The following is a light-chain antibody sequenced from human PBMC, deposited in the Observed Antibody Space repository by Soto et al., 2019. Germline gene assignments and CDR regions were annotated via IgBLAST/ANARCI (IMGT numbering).Light chain of an antibody. CDR3: QQSYSTPPT. Sequence: DIQMTQSPSSLSASVGDRVTITCRASQSISSYLTWYQQKPGKAPKRLSYAASSLQSRVPSRFSGSGSRTDLTLAISRLQPEDFATYYCQQSYSTPPTFGQGIKVEIK. CDR2: AAS. V-gene: IGKV1-39*01. CDR1: QSISSY. J-gene: IGKJ1*01.